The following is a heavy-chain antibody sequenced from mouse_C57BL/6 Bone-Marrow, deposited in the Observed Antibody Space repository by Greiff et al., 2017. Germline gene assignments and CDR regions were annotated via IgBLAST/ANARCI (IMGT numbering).Heavy chain of an antibody. CDR3: ARSYDYDDYTMDY. D-gene: IGHD2-4*01. V-gene: IGHV1-64*01. CDR2: MHPNGGSP. CDR1: GYTFTNYW. Sequence: VKLQQPGAELVKPGASVKLSCKASGYTFTNYWMHWVKQRPGQGLEWIGMMHPNGGSPDYNEKFTSEATRSVDKSSRTAYMELSSLTSEDSAVYYCARSYDYDDYTMDYWGQGTAVTVSS. J-gene: IGHJ4*01.